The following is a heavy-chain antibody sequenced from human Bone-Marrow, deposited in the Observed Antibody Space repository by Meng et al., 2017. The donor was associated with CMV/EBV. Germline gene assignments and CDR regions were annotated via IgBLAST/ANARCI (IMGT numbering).Heavy chain of an antibody. CDR2: ISGYNGNT. Sequence: ASVKVSCKASGYTFTNYGISWVRQAPGQGLEWMGWISGYNGNTNYAEKFQGRVTMTTDTSTTTAYMELRSLRSDDTAVYYCARDQYCSINSCLNWFDPWGQGTLVTVSS. J-gene: IGHJ5*02. CDR3: ARDQYCSINSCLNWFDP. V-gene: IGHV1-18*01. CDR1: GYTFTNYG. D-gene: IGHD2-2*01.